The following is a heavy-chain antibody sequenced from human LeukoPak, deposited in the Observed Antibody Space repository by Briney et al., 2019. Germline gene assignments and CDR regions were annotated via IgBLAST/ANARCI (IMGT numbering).Heavy chain of an antibody. CDR2: ISWNSDMI. J-gene: IGHJ4*02. CDR3: ARGFWDCSGGSCYSGY. V-gene: IGHV3-9*01. D-gene: IGHD2-15*01. Sequence: LRLSCAASGFTFGDYAMHWVRQAPGKGLEWVSGISWNSDMIGYADSVKGRFTISRDNAKNSLYLQMNSLRAEDTAVYYCARGFWDCSGGSCYSGYWGQGTLVTVSS. CDR1: GFTFGDYA.